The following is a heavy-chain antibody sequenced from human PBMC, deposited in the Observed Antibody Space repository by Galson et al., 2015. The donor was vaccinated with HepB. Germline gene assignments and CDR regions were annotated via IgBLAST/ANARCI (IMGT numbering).Heavy chain of an antibody. J-gene: IGHJ5*02. CDR2: ISYDGSNK. CDR3: TTDPSRYSSWYVH. D-gene: IGHD4-11*01. V-gene: IGHV3-30*03. Sequence: SLRLSCAASGFTFGSYGMHWVRQAPGKGLEWVAVISYDGSNKYYADSVKGRFTISRDDSKNTLYLQTNSLKAEDTAVYYCTTDPSRYSSWYVHWGQGTLVTVSS. CDR1: GFTFGSYG.